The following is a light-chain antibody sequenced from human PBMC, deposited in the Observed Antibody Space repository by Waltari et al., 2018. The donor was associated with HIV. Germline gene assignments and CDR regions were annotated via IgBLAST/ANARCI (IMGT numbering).Light chain of an antibody. V-gene: IGKV3-20*01. CDR3: QQYGSSPYT. J-gene: IGKJ2*01. Sequence: ETLLTQSPGTLSLSAGGRATLSCRASQSITSSVLAWYQQKPGQAPRLLIYGASNRATGIPDRFSGSGSGTDFTLTISRLEPEDFAVYYCQQYGSSPYTFGQGTKLEIK. CDR2: GAS. CDR1: QSITSSV.